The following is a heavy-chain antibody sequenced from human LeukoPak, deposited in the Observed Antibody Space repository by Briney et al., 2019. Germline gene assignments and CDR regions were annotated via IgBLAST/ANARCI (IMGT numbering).Heavy chain of an antibody. D-gene: IGHD2-8*02. V-gene: IGHV1-69*05. CDR2: IIPIFGTA. CDR1: GVTFSIYA. J-gene: IGHJ5*02. CDR3: ASSWTELVGGYNWFDP. Sequence: SVKVSCKSSGVTFSIYANGWMRQAPAQGLELMGGIIPIFGTANYEQKFQGRVTITTYESTSTAYMELSSLRSEDTAVYYCASSWTELVGGYNWFDPWGQGTLVTVSS.